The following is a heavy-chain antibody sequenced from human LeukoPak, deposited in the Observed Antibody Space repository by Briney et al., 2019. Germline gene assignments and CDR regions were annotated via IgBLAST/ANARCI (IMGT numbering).Heavy chain of an antibody. Sequence: SETLSLTCTVSGGSISGHYWTWIRQPPGKGLEWIGQIHYSGRPDYNPSLKSRVTISADTSKNQLSLKVTSVTGADTAVYYCARFGVGYDMDVWGQGSTVTVSS. CDR2: IHYSGRP. CDR3: ARFGVGYDMDV. J-gene: IGHJ6*02. CDR1: GGSISGHY. V-gene: IGHV4-59*11. D-gene: IGHD3-16*01.